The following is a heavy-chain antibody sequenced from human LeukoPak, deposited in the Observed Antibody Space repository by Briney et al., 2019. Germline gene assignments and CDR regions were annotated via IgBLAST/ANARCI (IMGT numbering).Heavy chain of an antibody. Sequence: SETLSLTCTVSGGSISDYYWDWIRQPAGKGLEWIGRIYTSGSTNYHPSLKSRVTMSVDTSKNQFSLKLNSVTAADTAVYYCARDIDKTAMVFKSFDNWGQGTLVTVSS. CDR3: ARDIDKTAMVFKSFDN. J-gene: IGHJ4*02. D-gene: IGHD5-18*01. V-gene: IGHV4-4*07. CDR1: GGSISDYY. CDR2: IYTSGST.